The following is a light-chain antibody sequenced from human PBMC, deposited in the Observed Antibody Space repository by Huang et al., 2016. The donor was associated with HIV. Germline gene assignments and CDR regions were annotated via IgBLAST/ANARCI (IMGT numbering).Light chain of an antibody. V-gene: IGKV1-5*03. CDR1: QSISDY. Sequence: DIQMTQSPSTLSASVGDRVTITCRAGQSISDYLAWFQQKPGEAPNLLIYKASSLESGVPPRFSGSGSGTEFTLTISSLQADDVAIYYCQQYNNYPWTFGQGTLVEIK. CDR3: QQYNNYPWT. J-gene: IGKJ1*01. CDR2: KAS.